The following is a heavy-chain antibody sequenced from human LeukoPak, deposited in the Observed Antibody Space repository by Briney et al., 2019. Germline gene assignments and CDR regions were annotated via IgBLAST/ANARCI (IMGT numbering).Heavy chain of an antibody. CDR2: IIPIFGTA. J-gene: IGHJ5*02. CDR1: GGTFSSYA. Sequence: ASVKVSCKASGGTFSSYAISWVRQAPGQGLEWMGGIIPIFGTANYAQKFQGRVTITADESTSTAYMELSSLRSEDTAVYYCARDRSSINAQTGAWGANWFDPWGQGTLVTVSS. D-gene: IGHD7-27*01. V-gene: IGHV1-69*13. CDR3: ARDRSSINAQTGAWGANWFDP.